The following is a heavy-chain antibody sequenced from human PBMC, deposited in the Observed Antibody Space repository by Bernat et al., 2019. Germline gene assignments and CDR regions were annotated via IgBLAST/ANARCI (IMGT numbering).Heavy chain of an antibody. CDR1: GFTFSSYA. CDR3: CFGESYDAFDI. J-gene: IGHJ3*02. Sequence: EVQLLESGGGLVQPGGSLRLSCAASGFTFSSYAMSWVRQAPGKGLEWVSAISGSGGSTYYADSEKGRFTISRDNSKNTLYLQMNSLRAEDTAVYYSCFGESYDAFDIWGQGTMVTVSS. CDR2: ISGSGGST. V-gene: IGHV3-23*01. D-gene: IGHD3-10*01.